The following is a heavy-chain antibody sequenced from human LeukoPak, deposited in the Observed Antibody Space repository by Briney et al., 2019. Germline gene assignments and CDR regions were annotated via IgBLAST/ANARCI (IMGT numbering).Heavy chain of an antibody. Sequence: ASVKVSCKASGYTFTSYAMNWVRQAPGQGLEWMGWINTNTGNPTYAQGFTGRFVFSLDTSVSTAYLQISSLKAEDTAVYYCARDGDSSSSVWFDPWGQGTLVTVSS. V-gene: IGHV7-4-1*02. CDR3: ARDGDSSSSVWFDP. J-gene: IGHJ5*02. D-gene: IGHD6-6*01. CDR2: INTNTGNP. CDR1: GYTFTSYA.